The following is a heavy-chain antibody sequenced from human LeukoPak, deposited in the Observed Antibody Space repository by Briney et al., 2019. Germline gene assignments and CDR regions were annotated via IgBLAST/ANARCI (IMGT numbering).Heavy chain of an antibody. J-gene: IGHJ4*02. CDR2: IKHDGSEK. CDR1: GFIFTNYF. D-gene: IGHD3-3*01. CDR3: ATDRGWRTSGYYLYYFEY. Sequence: GGSLRLSCAASGFIFTNYFMSWVRQAPGKGLEWVASIKHDGSEKYYVDSVRGRFTISRDNTMNSLYLQMSSLRVEDTAVYYCATDRGWRTSGYYLYYFEYWGQGTLVTYSS. V-gene: IGHV3-7*01.